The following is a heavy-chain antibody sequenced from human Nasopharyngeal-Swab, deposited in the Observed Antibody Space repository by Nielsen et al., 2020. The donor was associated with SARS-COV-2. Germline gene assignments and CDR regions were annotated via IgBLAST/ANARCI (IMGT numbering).Heavy chain of an antibody. CDR3: ARESGPGGWFDP. V-gene: IGHV4-61*02. CDR1: GGSISSGSYY. J-gene: IGHJ5*02. CDR2: IYTSGST. Sequence: SETLSLTCTVSGGSISSGSYYWSWTRQPAGKGLEWIGRIYTSGSTNYNPSLKSRVTISVDTSKNQFSLKLSSVTAADTAVYYCARESGPGGWFDPWGQGTLVTVSS.